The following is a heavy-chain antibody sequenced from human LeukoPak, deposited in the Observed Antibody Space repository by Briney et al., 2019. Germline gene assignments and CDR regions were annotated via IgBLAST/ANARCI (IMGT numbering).Heavy chain of an antibody. V-gene: IGHV3-21*01. D-gene: IGHD3-22*01. J-gene: IGHJ4*02. CDR2: ISSSSSYI. Sequence: TGGSLRLSCAASGFTFSSYSMNWVRQAPGKGLEWVSSISSSSSYIYYADSVKGRFTISRDNAKNSLYLQMNSLRAEDTAVYYCARERRTYYYDSSGYSTDYWGQGTLVTVSS. CDR3: ARERRTYYYDSSGYSTDY. CDR1: GFTFSSYS.